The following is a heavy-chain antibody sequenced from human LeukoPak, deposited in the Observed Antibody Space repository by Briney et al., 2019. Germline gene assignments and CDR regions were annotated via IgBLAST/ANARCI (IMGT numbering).Heavy chain of an antibody. V-gene: IGHV4-59*12. CDR3: ARVSTYGDYGRGWFDP. D-gene: IGHD4-17*01. Sequence: SETLSLTCTVSGGSISSYYWSWIRQPPGKGLEWIGYIYYSGSTNYNPSLRSRVTISVDTSKNQFSLKLSSVTAADTAVYYCARVSTYGDYGRGWFDPWGQGTLVTVSS. CDR2: IYYSGST. J-gene: IGHJ5*02. CDR1: GGSISSYY.